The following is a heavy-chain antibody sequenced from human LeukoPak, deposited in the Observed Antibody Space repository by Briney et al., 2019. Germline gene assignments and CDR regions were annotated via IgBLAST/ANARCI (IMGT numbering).Heavy chain of an antibody. D-gene: IGHD2-2*01. CDR2: IDWDDDK. V-gene: IGHV2-70*11. CDR1: GFSLSTSGMC. Sequence: SGPTLLKPTQTLTLTCTFSGFSLSTSGMCLSWIRQPPGKALEWLARIDWDDDKYYSTSLKTRLPISKDPSKNQVVLTMTNMDPVDTATYYCARIRIPAAIREYYFDYWGQGTLVTVSS. CDR3: ARIRIPAAIREYYFDY. J-gene: IGHJ4*02.